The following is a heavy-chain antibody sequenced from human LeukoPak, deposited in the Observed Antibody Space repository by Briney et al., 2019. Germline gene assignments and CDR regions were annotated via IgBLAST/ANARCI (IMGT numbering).Heavy chain of an antibody. CDR1: GYTFTGYY. J-gene: IGHJ4*02. CDR3: ARDASLAY. V-gene: IGHV1-2*02. Sequence: ASVKVSCKASGYTFTGYYLHWVRQPPGQGLDWMGWINPNSGDKNYAQKFQRRVTMTRDTSIITAYMELSRLRSDDTAVYYCARDASLAYWGQGALVTVSS. CDR2: INPNSGDK. D-gene: IGHD5-12*01.